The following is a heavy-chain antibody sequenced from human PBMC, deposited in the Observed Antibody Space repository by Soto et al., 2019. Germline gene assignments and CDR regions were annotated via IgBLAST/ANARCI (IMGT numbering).Heavy chain of an antibody. Sequence: SVKVSCKASGGTFSSYAISWVRQAPGQGLEWMGGIIPIFGTANYAQKFQGRVTITADESTSTAYMELSSLRSEDTAVYYCARDTNEDLGYYYGMDVWGQGTTVTVSS. D-gene: IGHD2-8*01. CDR1: GGTFSSYA. CDR3: ARDTNEDLGYYYGMDV. J-gene: IGHJ6*02. CDR2: IIPIFGTA. V-gene: IGHV1-69*13.